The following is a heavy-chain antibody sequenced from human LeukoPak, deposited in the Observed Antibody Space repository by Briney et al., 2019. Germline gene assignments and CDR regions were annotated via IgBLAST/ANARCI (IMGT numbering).Heavy chain of an antibody. J-gene: IGHJ4*02. CDR1: GFTFSDYY. CDR2: ISSSGSTI. Sequence: GGSLRLSCAASGFTFSDYYMSWIRQAPGKGLEWVSYISSSGSTIYYADPVKGRFTISRDNAKNSLYLQMNSLRAEDTAVYYCAREAFFGAYFDYWGQGTLVTVSS. D-gene: IGHD3-16*01. V-gene: IGHV3-11*01. CDR3: AREAFFGAYFDY.